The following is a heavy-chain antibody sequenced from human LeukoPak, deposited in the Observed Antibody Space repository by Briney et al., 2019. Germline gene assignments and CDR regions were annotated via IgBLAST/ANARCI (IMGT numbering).Heavy chain of an antibody. CDR2: IYHSGST. CDR1: GGSFSGYY. V-gene: IGHV4-34*01. Sequence: SETLSLTCAVYGGSFSGYYWSWIRQPPGKGLEWIGEIYHSGSTNYNPSLKSRVTISVDTSKNQFSLKLSSVTAADMAIYYCARGAPYSSGWYAYWGQGILVTVSS. D-gene: IGHD6-19*01. J-gene: IGHJ4*02. CDR3: ARGAPYSSGWYAY.